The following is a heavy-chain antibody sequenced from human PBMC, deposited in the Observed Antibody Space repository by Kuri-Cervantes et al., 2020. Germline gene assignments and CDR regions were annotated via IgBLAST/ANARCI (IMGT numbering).Heavy chain of an antibody. J-gene: IGHJ6*03. V-gene: IGHV4-39*02. D-gene: IGHD1/OR15-1a*01. CDR3: ARDSRQQGFDSYYYYMDV. CDR1: GGSISSSSYY. Sequence: GSLRLSCTVSGGSISSSSYYWGWIRQPPGKGLEWIGSIYYSGSTYYNPSLKSRVTISVDTSKNQFSLKLSSVTAADTAVYYCARDSRQQGFDSYYYYMDVWGKGTTVTVSS. CDR2: IYYSGST.